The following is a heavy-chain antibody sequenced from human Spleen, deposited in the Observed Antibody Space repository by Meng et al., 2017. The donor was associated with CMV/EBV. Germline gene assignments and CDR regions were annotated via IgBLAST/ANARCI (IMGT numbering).Heavy chain of an antibody. CDR3: ARDPVGGH. Sequence: GGSLRLSCAASGFTFSSYGMHWVRQVPGKGPVWVSRINHDGSTTEYADSVKGRFSISRDNAKNTLYLEMNSLTPEDTAVYYCARDPVGGHWGQGTLVTVSS. V-gene: IGHV3-74*01. CDR2: INHDGSTT. J-gene: IGHJ4*02. CDR1: GFTFSSYG.